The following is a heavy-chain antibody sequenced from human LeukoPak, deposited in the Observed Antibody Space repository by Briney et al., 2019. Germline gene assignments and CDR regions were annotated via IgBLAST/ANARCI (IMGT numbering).Heavy chain of an antibody. CDR2: IRQDESER. CDR1: GFSFSCYW. Sequence: GGSLRLSCEGSGFSFSCYWMTWVSQSPGKGPEWVANIRQDESERYTVDSVKGRFTISRDNAKNSVYLHMNSLRAEDTALYYCARLSAYYYGSFFYYYMDVWGKGTTVTVSS. V-gene: IGHV3-7*01. CDR3: ARLSAYYYGSFFYYYMDV. J-gene: IGHJ6*03. D-gene: IGHD3-10*01.